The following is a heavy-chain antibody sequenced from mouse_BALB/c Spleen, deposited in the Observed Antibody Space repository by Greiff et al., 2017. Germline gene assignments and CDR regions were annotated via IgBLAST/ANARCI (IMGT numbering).Heavy chain of an antibody. J-gene: IGHJ4*01. Sequence: VQLQQSGAELMKPGASVKISCKATGYTFSSYWIEWVKQRPGHGLEWIGEILPGSGSTNYHAKFKGKVTFTADTSSNTAYMQLSSLTSEDSAVYYFAKGRAYDGYYEYYAMDYWGQGTSVTVSS. CDR2: ILPGSGST. V-gene: IGHV1-9*01. D-gene: IGHD2-3*01. CDR1: GYTFSSYW. CDR3: AKGRAYDGYYEYYAMDY.